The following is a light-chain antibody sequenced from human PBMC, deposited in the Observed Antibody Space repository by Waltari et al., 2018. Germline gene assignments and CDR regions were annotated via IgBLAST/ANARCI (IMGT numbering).Light chain of an antibody. Sequence: DTHMTQSPSSLSASVGDRVTITCRASQSISSYLNWYQQKPGKAPKLLIYAASSLQSGVPSRFSGSGSGTDFTLTISSLQPEDFATYYCKQSYSTLLTFGGGTKVEIK. CDR2: AAS. J-gene: IGKJ4*01. CDR3: KQSYSTLLT. V-gene: IGKV1-39*01. CDR1: QSISSY.